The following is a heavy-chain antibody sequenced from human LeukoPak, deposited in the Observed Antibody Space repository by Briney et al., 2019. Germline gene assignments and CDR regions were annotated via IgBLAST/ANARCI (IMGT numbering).Heavy chain of an antibody. CDR3: ARKGEYYDNSGHPHFDY. Sequence: SETLSLTCAVSGYSISSGYYWGWVRQPPGKGLEWIGSIYHSGSTYYNPSLKSRVTISVDTSKNQFSLKLSSVTAADTAVYYCARKGEYYDNSGHPHFDYWGQGTLVTVSS. J-gene: IGHJ4*02. D-gene: IGHD3-22*01. V-gene: IGHV4-38-2*01. CDR2: IYHSGST. CDR1: GYSISSGYY.